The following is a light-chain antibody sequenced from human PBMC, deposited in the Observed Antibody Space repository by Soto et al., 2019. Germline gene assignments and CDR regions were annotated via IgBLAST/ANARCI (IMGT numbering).Light chain of an antibody. CDR3: QQYDSLPT. J-gene: IGKJ1*01. CDR2: GAS. CDR1: HDITNY. Sequence: DIQMTQSPSSLSASVGDRVTITCQASHDITNYLNWYQQKPGKGPRLLIYGASNLETGVPSRFSGSGFGTDFSFTISSLQPEDFATYYGQQYDSLPTFGQGTKVDIK. V-gene: IGKV1-33*01.